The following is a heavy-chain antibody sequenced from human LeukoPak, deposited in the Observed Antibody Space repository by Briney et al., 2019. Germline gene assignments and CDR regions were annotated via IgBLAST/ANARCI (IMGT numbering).Heavy chain of an antibody. V-gene: IGHV4-59*01. CDR1: GGSISSYY. Sequence: PSETLSLTCTVSGGSISSYYWSWIRQPLGKGLEWIGYIYYSGSTNCNPSIKSRVTISVDTSKDQFSLKLSSVTAADTAVYYCARDLRGYSYQSYGVWFDPWGQGTLVTVSS. D-gene: IGHD5-18*01. CDR3: ARDLRGYSYQSYGVWFDP. J-gene: IGHJ5*02. CDR2: IYYSGST.